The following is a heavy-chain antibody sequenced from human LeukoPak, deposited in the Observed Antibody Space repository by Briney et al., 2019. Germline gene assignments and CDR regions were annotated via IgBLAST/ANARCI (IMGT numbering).Heavy chain of an antibody. CDR2: IWTDGSKK. J-gene: IGHJ4*02. Sequence: PGGSLRLSCAASGFTFSSYGMHWARQAPGKGLEWVTVIWTDGSKKYYVDSVKGRCSISRDNSNNILYLQMDSLRVEDTAVYYCVRRGAGTYDFDYWGQGTLVTVST. D-gene: IGHD1-26*01. CDR1: GFTFSSYG. V-gene: IGHV3-33*01. CDR3: VRRGAGTYDFDY.